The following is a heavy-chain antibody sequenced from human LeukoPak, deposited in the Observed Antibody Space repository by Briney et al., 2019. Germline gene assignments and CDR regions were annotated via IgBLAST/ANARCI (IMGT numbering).Heavy chain of an antibody. J-gene: IGHJ6*03. D-gene: IGHD5-18*01. CDR3: ARWRGYSYASGYYYYYMDV. V-gene: IGHV3-21*04. CDR2: ISSSSSYI. CDR1: GFTFSSYT. Sequence: GGSLRLSCAASGFTFSSYTMNWVRQAPGKGLEWVSSISSSSSYIYYADSVKGRFTISRDNAKNSLYLQMNSLRVEDTAVYYCARWRGYSYASGYYYYYMDVWGKGTTVTVSS.